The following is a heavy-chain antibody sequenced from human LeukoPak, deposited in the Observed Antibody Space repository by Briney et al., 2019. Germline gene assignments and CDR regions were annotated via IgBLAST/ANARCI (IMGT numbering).Heavy chain of an antibody. CDR3: AKPLGYCSGGSCFPFHY. D-gene: IGHD2-15*01. V-gene: IGHV3-23*01. CDR1: GFTFSNYA. Sequence: PGGSLRLSRAVSGFTFSNYAMSWVRQAPGKELEWVSGISGSDGSTYYADSVKGRFTISRDNSKNTLYLQMNSLRAEDTTVYYCAKPLGYCSGGSCFPFHYWGQGTLVTVSS. CDR2: ISGSDGST. J-gene: IGHJ4*02.